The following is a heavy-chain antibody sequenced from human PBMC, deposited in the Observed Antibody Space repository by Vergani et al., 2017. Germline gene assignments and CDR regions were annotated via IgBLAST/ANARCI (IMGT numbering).Heavy chain of an antibody. D-gene: IGHD2-2*01. J-gene: IGHJ6*02. CDR2: ISYDGSNK. CDR1: GFTFSSYG. Sequence: QVQLVESGGGVVQPGRSLRLSCAASGFTFSSYGMHWVRQAPGKGLEWVAVISYDGSNKYYADSVKGRFTISRDNSKNTLYLQMNSLRAEDTAVYYCDIVPAAKDTYGMDVWGQGTTVTVSS. CDR3: DIVPAAKDTYGMDV. V-gene: IGHV3-30*03.